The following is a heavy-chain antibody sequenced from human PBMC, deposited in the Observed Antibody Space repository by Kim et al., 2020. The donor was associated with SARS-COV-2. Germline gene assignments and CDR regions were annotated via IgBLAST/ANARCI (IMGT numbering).Heavy chain of an antibody. CDR1: GGSFSGYY. D-gene: IGHD3-16*01. CDR3: SRVTRGGAAL. CDR2: IDHGGST. V-gene: IGHV4-34*01. Sequence: SDTLSLTCAVYGGSFSGYYWSWIRQPPGKGLEWIGEIDHGGSTNYSPSLKSRVTISVDTSENHFSLKLNSMTAADTATYYCSRVTRGGAALWGQGTLAT. J-gene: IGHJ4*02.